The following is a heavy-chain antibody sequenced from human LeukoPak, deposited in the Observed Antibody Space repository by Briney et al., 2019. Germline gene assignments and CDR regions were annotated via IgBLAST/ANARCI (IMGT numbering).Heavy chain of an antibody. Sequence: PSETLSLTCTVSGGSISSYYWSWIRQPPGKGLKWIGYIYYSGSTNYNPSLKSRVTVSVDTSKNQFSLKLSSVTAADTAVYYCTCGSGYSDAFDIWGQGTMVTVSS. CDR1: GGSISSYY. J-gene: IGHJ3*02. D-gene: IGHD3-22*01. CDR3: TCGSGYSDAFDI. CDR2: IYYSGST. V-gene: IGHV4-59*01.